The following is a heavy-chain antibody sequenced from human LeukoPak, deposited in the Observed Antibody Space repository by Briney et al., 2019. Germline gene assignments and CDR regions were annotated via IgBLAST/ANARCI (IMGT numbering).Heavy chain of an antibody. Sequence: PSETLSLTCTVSGGSISSSSYYWGWIRQPPGKGLEWIGSIYYSGSTYYNPSLKSRVTISVDTSKNQFSLKLSSVTAADTAVYHCARRISSGYFLDHDAFDIWGQGTMVTVSS. CDR2: IYYSGST. CDR3: ARRISSGYFLDHDAFDI. V-gene: IGHV4-39*01. J-gene: IGHJ3*02. D-gene: IGHD3-22*01. CDR1: GGSISSSSYY.